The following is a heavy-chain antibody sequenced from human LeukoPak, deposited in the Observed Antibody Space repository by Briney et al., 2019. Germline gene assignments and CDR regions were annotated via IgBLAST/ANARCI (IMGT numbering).Heavy chain of an antibody. D-gene: IGHD2-2*01. V-gene: IGHV1-2*02. CDR2: INPNSGGT. J-gene: IGHJ5*02. Sequence: ASVKVSCKASGYTFTGYYMHWVRQAPGQGLEWMGWINPNSGGTNYAQKFQGGVTMTRDTSISTAYMELSRLRSDDTAVYYCASTPRGGYCSSTSCLTYNWFDPWGQGTLVTVSS. CDR1: GYTFTGYY. CDR3: ASTPRGGYCSSTSCLTYNWFDP.